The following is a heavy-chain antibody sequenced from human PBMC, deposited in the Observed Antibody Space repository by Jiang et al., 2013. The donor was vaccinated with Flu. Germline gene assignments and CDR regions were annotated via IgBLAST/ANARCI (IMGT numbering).Heavy chain of an antibody. J-gene: IGHJ4*02. V-gene: IGHV3-9*01. CDR3: AKDIGYYDSSGFHYFDY. CDR2: ISWNSGSI. Sequence: SGISWNSGSIGYADSVKGRFTISRDNAKNSLYLQMNSLRAEDTALYYCAKDIGYYDSSGFHYFDYWGQGTLVTVSS. D-gene: IGHD3-22*01.